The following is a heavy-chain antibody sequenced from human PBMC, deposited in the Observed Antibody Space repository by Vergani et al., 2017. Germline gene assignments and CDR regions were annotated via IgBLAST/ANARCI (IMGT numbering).Heavy chain of an antibody. Sequence: QVQLVQSGAEVKKPGASVKVSCKASGYTFTSYGISWVRQAPGQGLEWMGRIIPIFGTANYAQKFQGRVTITADESTSTAYMELSSLRAEDTAVYYCAREGEAAQTSYYYYYGMDVWGQGTTVTVSS. V-gene: IGHV1-69*13. J-gene: IGHJ6*02. CDR2: IIPIFGTA. D-gene: IGHD6-6*01. CDR3: AREGEAAQTSYYYYYGMDV. CDR1: GYTFTSYG.